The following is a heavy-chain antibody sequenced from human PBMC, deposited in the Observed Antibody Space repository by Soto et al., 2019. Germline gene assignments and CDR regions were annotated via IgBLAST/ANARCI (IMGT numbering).Heavy chain of an antibody. D-gene: IGHD3-10*01. CDR3: ARRWFGELSSDY. Sequence: QLQLQESGPGLVKPSETLSLTCTVSGGSISSSSYYWGWIRQPPGKGLEWIGSIYYSGSTYYNPSLKSRVTISVDTSKNQFSLKLSSVTAADTAVYYCARRWFGELSSDYWGQGTLVTVSS. V-gene: IGHV4-39*01. CDR2: IYYSGST. J-gene: IGHJ4*02. CDR1: GGSISSSSYY.